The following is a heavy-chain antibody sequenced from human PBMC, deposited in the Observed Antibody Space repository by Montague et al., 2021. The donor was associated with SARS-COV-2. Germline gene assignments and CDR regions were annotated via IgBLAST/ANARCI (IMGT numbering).Heavy chain of an antibody. CDR3: ARHRRYDVVTYYPDF. CDR1: GGSFHSDNFF. Sequence: SETLSLTCSVSGGSFHSDNFFWSWIRQPPGKGLEWIGFISNGGRTFDNLSLKSRVTISVHTSRNQLSLNVKSVTAADTAVYYCARHRRYDVVTYYPDFWGQGILVTVSS. CDR2: ISNGGRT. D-gene: IGHD3-9*01. V-gene: IGHV4-39*01. J-gene: IGHJ4*02.